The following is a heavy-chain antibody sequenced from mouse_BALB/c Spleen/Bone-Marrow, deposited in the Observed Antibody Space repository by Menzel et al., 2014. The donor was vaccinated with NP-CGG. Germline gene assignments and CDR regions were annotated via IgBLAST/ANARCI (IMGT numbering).Heavy chain of an antibody. CDR2: IFPGSGNT. CDR1: GYSFTSCY. Sequence: QVQLQQSGPELVKPGASVKISCKASGYSFTSCYIHWVKQRPGQGLEWIGWIFPGSGNTKYNEKFKGKATLTADTSSSTAYMQLSSLTSEDSAVYFCARHGNLRNYYAMDYWGQGTSVTVSS. D-gene: IGHD2-1*01. J-gene: IGHJ4*01. V-gene: IGHV1-66*01. CDR3: ARHGNLRNYYAMDY.